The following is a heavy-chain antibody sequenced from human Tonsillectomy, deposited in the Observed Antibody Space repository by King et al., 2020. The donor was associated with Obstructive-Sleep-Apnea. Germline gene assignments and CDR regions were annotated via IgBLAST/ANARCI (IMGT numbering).Heavy chain of an antibody. Sequence: QLQLQESGPRLVKPSDTLSLTCAVSGYSISSSHWWGWIRQPPGKGLEWMGYIYYRGSTYYNPSLKSRVTMSVDTSKNQFSLKLSSVTAVDPALYYCARTQSGDAQTPYYYYGMDVWGQGTTVTVSS. V-gene: IGHV4-28*01. CDR2: IYYRGST. D-gene: IGHD3-10*01. CDR1: GYSISSSHW. CDR3: ARTQSGDAQTPYYYYGMDV. J-gene: IGHJ6*02.